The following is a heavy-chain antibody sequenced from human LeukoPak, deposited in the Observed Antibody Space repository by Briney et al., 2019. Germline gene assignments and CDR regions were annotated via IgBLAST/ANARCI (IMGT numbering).Heavy chain of an antibody. J-gene: IGHJ6*02. V-gene: IGHV4-34*01. CDR1: GFTFSSYS. CDR3: ARVKSLLPYYYGMDV. CDR2: INHSGST. Sequence: GSLRLSCAASGFTFSSYSMNWARQPPGKGLEWIGEINHSGSTNYNPSLKSRVTISVDTSKNQFSLKLRSVTAADTAVYYCARVKSLLPYYYGMDVWGQGTTVTVSS.